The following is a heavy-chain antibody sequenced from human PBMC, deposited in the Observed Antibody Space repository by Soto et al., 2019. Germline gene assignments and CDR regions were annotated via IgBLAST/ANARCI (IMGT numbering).Heavy chain of an antibody. D-gene: IGHD3-16*01. Sequence: PSETLSLTCTVSGGSLGSYYWSWIRQPPGKGLEWIGYVFYTGRANYNASLKSRVTISVDTSKNQFSLHLSSVTAADTAVYYCARHAAYDSVWGKSDGSDYWGQGTLVTVSS. CDR1: GGSLGSYY. CDR3: ARHAAYDSVWGKSDGSDY. J-gene: IGHJ4*02. CDR2: VFYTGRA. V-gene: IGHV4-59*08.